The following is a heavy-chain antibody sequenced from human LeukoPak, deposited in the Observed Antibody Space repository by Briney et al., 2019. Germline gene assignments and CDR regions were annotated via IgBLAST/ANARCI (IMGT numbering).Heavy chain of an antibody. J-gene: IGHJ6*03. CDR3: ARASLYRLPVEVYYYYYMDV. Sequence: SQTLSLTCAISGDSVCSNSAAWNWIRQSPSRGLEWLGRTYYRAKWYNDYAVSVKSRITINPDTSKNQFSLQLNSVTPEDTAVYYCARASLYRLPVEVYYYYYMDVWGKGTTVTVSS. CDR1: GDSVCSNSAA. D-gene: IGHD2-2*01. CDR2: TYYRAKWYN. V-gene: IGHV6-1*01.